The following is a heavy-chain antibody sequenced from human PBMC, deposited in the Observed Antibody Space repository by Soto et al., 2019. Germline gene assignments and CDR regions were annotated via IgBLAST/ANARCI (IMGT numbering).Heavy chain of an antibody. Sequence: QVQLVQSGAEVKKPGSSVKVSCKASGGTFSSYAISWVRQAPGQGLEWMGGIIPIFGTANYAQKFQGRVTISADESTSTAYMELSSLRSEDTAVYYCATTRLLAMPHYCYGMDVWGQGTTVTVSS. CDR3: ATTRLLAMPHYCYGMDV. CDR1: GGTFSSYA. J-gene: IGHJ6*02. D-gene: IGHD2-2*01. V-gene: IGHV1-69*01. CDR2: IIPIFGTA.